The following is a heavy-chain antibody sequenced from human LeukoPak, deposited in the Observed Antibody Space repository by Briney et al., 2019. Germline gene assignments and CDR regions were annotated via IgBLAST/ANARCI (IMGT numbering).Heavy chain of an antibody. CDR2: IYPGDSET. J-gene: IGHJ6*02. D-gene: IGHD5-12*01. CDR3: ARREYSGYYYYGMDV. V-gene: IGHV5-51*01. CDR1: GYSFTSYW. Sequence: GESLKISCQGSGYSFTSYWIGWVRQVPGKGLEWMGIIYPGDSETRYSPSFQGQVTISADKSISTAYLQWSSLRASDTAMYYCARREYSGYYYYGMDVWGQGTTVTVSS.